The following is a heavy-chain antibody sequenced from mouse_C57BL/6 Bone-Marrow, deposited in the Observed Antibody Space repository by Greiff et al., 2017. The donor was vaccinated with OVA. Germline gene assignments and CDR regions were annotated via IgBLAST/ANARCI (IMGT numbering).Heavy chain of an antibody. D-gene: IGHD1-1*02. CDR2: ISSGGSYT. Sequence: DVKLVESGGDLVKPGGSLKLSCAASGFTFSSYGMSWVRQTPDKRLEWVATISSGGSYTYYPDSVKGRFTISRDNAKNTLYLQMSSLKSEATAMYYCARRGWAWFAYWGQGTLVTVSA. CDR1: GFTFSSYG. CDR3: ARRGWAWFAY. J-gene: IGHJ3*01. V-gene: IGHV5-6*02.